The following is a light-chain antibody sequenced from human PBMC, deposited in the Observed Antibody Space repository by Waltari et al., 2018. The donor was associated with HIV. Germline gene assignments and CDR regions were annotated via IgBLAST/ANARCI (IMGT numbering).Light chain of an antibody. J-gene: IGLJ3*02. CDR1: SSTIGNNY. Sequence: QSVLTQSPSISGTPGQRVALSCSGSSSTIGNNYVYWYQQVPGTTPKILIFWNTQRPPGVSARFSGAVSATSASLAISGLLSADEANYYCAVWDNSLSAQVFGGGTTLTVL. CDR3: AVWDNSLSAQV. CDR2: WNT. V-gene: IGLV1-47*01.